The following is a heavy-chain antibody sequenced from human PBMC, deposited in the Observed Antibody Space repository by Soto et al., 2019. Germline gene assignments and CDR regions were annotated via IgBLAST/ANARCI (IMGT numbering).Heavy chain of an antibody. CDR3: ARDYYDSSGYYEGDAFDI. Sequence: ASVNVSCKASGSTFTSYGISWVRRAPGQGLEWMGWISAYNGNTNYAQKLQGRVTMTTDTSTSTAYMELRSLRSDDTAVYYCARDYYDSSGYYEGDAFDIWGQGTMVTVS. J-gene: IGHJ3*02. CDR2: ISAYNGNT. V-gene: IGHV1-18*04. CDR1: GSTFTSYG. D-gene: IGHD3-22*01.